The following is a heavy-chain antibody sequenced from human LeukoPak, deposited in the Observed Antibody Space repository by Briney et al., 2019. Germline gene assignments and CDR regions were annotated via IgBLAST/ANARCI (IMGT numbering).Heavy chain of an antibody. J-gene: IGHJ4*02. V-gene: IGHV4-59*01. CDR2: IYYRGGT. Sequence: SETLSLTCTVSGGSISSDYWSWIRQPPGKGLEWIGYIYYRGGTNYNPSLKSRVTISVDTSKNQFSLKLSSVTAADTAVYYCARVGYYDSSGYYYYFDYWGQGTLVTVSS. CDR1: GGSISSDY. CDR3: ARVGYYDSSGYYYYFDY. D-gene: IGHD3-22*01.